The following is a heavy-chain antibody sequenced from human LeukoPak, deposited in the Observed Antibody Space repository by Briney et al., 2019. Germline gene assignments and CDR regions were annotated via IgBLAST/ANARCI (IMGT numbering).Heavy chain of an antibody. CDR2: IYSGGST. CDR1: GFTVSSNY. J-gene: IGHJ4*02. CDR3: ARGEGYYDSSFDY. D-gene: IGHD3-22*01. V-gene: IGHV3-53*01. Sequence: GGSLRLSCAASGFTVSSNYMSWVRQAPGKGLEWVSTIYSGGSTYYADSVKGRFTISRDNSQNTLYLQMNSLRAEDTAVYYCARGEGYYDSSFDYWGQGTLVTVSS.